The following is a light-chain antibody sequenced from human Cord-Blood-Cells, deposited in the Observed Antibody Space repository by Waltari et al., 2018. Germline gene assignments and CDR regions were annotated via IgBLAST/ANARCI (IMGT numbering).Light chain of an antibody. J-gene: IGKJ4*01. V-gene: IGKV4-1*01. CDR1: PSVVYRSNNKNY. CDR2: WAS. Sequence: DIVLPQSPDSLAVSLGERATINCKSSPSVVYRSNNKNYLAWYQQKPGQPPKLLMYWASTRESGVPDRFSGSGSGTDFTLTISSLQAEDVAVYYCQQYYSTPLTFGGGTKEEIK. CDR3: QQYYSTPLT.